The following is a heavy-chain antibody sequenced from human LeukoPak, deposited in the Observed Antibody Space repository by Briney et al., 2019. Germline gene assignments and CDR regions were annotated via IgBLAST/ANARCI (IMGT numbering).Heavy chain of an antibody. CDR3: ARARTTVNYIFDY. J-gene: IGHJ4*02. CDR1: GGSISSGGYY. Sequence: SETLSLTCTVSGGSISSGGYYWSWIRQHPGKGLEWIGYIYYSGSTYYNPSLKSRVTISVDTSKNQFSLKLSSVTAADTAVYYCARARTTVNYIFDYWGQGTLVTVSS. CDR2: IYYSGST. V-gene: IGHV4-31*03. D-gene: IGHD4-17*01.